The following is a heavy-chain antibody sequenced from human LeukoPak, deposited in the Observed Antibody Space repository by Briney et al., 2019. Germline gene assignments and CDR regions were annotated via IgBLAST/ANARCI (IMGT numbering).Heavy chain of an antibody. Sequence: PGGSLRLSCAASGFTFSSYAMSWVRQAPGKGLEWVSAISGRGGSTYYADYVKGRFTISRDNSKNTLYLQMNSPRAEDTAVYYCAKDYGDYEVGGSYYFDYWGQGTLVTVSS. V-gene: IGHV3-23*01. CDR2: ISGRGGST. D-gene: IGHD4-17*01. CDR1: GFTFSSYA. J-gene: IGHJ4*02. CDR3: AKDYGDYEVGGSYYFDY.